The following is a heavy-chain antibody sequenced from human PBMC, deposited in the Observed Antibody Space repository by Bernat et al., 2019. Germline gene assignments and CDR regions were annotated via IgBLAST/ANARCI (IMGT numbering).Heavy chain of an antibody. CDR2: ISISSSYT. CDR1: GFTFSDYY. J-gene: IGHJ5*02. V-gene: IGHV3-11*05. CDR3: ARGPERSRNYESWFDP. Sequence: QVQLVESGGGLVKPGGSLRLSCAASGFTFSDYYMSWIRQAPGKGLEWVSYISISSSYTNYADSVKGRFTISRDNAKNSLYLQMNSLRAEDTAVYYCARGPERSRNYESWFDPWGQGTLVTVSS. D-gene: IGHD1-7*01.